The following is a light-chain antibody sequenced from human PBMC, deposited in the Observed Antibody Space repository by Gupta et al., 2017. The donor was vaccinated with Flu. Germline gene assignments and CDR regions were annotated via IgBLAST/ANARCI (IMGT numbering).Light chain of an antibody. Sequence: EIVLTQSPATLSLSPGERATLSCRASQSVSSSLAWYQQKPGQAPRLLIYDASNRATGIPARFSGSGFGTDFTLTISSLEPEDFAVYYCQQRGNWPPLTFGGGTXVEIK. CDR1: QSVSSS. V-gene: IGKV3-11*01. CDR3: QQRGNWPPLT. J-gene: IGKJ4*01. CDR2: DAS.